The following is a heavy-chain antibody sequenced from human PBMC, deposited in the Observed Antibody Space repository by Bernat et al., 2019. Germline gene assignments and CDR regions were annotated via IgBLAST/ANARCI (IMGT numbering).Heavy chain of an antibody. V-gene: IGHV1-69*02. CDR2: IIPILGIA. Sequence: QVQLVQSGAEVKKPGSSVKVSCKASGGTFSSYTISWVRQAPGQGLEWMGRIIPILGIANYAQKFQGRVTITADKSTSTAYMELSSLRSEDTAVYYCARGTTVTQHDYYYYYYMDVWGKGTTVTVSS. CDR3: ARGTTVTQHDYYYYYYMDV. D-gene: IGHD4-11*01. CDR1: GGTFSSYT. J-gene: IGHJ6*03.